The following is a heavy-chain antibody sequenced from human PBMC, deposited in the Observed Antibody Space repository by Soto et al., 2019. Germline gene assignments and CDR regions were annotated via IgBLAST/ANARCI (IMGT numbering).Heavy chain of an antibody. J-gene: IGHJ6*02. CDR2: ISYDGSNK. CDR1: GFTFSSYG. V-gene: IGHV3-30*18. D-gene: IGHD1-26*01. CDR3: AKDGIVGATGGNYYYYGMDV. Sequence: SLRLSCAASGFTFSSYGMHWVRQAPGKGLEWVAVISYDGSNKYYADSVKGRFTISRDNSKNTLYLQMNSLRAEDTAVYYCAKDGIVGATGGNYYYYGMDVWGQGTTVTV.